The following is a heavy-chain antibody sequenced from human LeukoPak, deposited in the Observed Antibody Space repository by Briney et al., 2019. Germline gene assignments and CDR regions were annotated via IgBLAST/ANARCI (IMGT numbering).Heavy chain of an antibody. D-gene: IGHD5-12*01. V-gene: IGHV1-2*02. CDR3: ARRGGYDSGIDY. CDR2: INPNSGGT. CDR1: GYRFTTYG. Sequence: ASVKVSCKASGYRFTTYGISWVRQAPGQGLEWMGWINPNSGGTNYAQKFQGRVTMTRDTSISTAYMELSRLRSDDTAVYYCARRGGYDSGIDYWGQGTLVTVSS. J-gene: IGHJ4*02.